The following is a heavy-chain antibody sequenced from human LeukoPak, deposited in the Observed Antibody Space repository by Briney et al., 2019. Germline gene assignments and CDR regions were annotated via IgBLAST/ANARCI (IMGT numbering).Heavy chain of an antibody. J-gene: IGHJ4*02. CDR3: ARKAGYDSSGYYGFDD. D-gene: IGHD3-22*01. V-gene: IGHV3-48*01. CDR1: GFTFRSYS. CDR2: ISSGSSLI. Sequence: GGSLRLSCEVSGFTFRSYSMNWVRQAPGKGLEWISYISSGSSLIYYADSVKGRFTISRDNSKNTLYLQMNSLRAGDTAVYYCARKAGYDSSGYYGFDDWGQGTLVTVSS.